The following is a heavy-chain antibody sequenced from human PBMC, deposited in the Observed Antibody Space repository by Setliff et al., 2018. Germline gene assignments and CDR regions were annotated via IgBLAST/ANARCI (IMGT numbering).Heavy chain of an antibody. Sequence: SETLSLTCAVSGYSISSGYNWGWIRQPPGKGLEWIGSIYYRGSTSYNSSLKSRVTISVDTSKNQFSLKLSSVTAADTAVYYCARDWGSSGWYFDYWGQGTLVTVSS. V-gene: IGHV4-38-2*02. CDR3: ARDWGSSGWYFDY. J-gene: IGHJ4*02. CDR1: GYSISSGYN. CDR2: IYYRGST. D-gene: IGHD6-19*01.